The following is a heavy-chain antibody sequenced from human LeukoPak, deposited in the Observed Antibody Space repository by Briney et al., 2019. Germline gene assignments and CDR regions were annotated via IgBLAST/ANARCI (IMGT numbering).Heavy chain of an antibody. V-gene: IGHV3-48*01. CDR1: GFSFSGYW. Sequence: GSLRLSCVASGFSFSGYWMTWVRQAPGKGLEWVSYISSSSSTIYYADSVKGRFTISRDNAKNSLYLQMNSLRAEDTAVYYCARGYDFWSGYWYNWNLGYMDVWGKGTTVTVSS. D-gene: IGHD3-3*01. CDR2: ISSSSSTI. CDR3: ARGYDFWSGYWYNWNLGYMDV. J-gene: IGHJ6*03.